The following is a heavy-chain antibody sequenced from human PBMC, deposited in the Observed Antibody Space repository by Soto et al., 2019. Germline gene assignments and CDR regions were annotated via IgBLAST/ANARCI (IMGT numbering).Heavy chain of an antibody. CDR1: GYSFTAYC. D-gene: IGHD1-26*01. Sequence: ASVKVSCKASGYSFTAYCVHWVRQAPGQGLEWMGWINPNSGGTNYAQRFQGRVAMTTDTSTNTAYMELNSLKSDDTALYFCARSSGTYSDFDYWGQGTQVNV. CDR2: INPNSGGT. CDR3: ARSSGTYSDFDY. V-gene: IGHV1-2*02. J-gene: IGHJ4*01.